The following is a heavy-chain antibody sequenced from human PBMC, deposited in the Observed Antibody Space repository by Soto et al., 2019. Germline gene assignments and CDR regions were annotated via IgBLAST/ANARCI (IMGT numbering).Heavy chain of an antibody. J-gene: IGHJ5*02. CDR1: GYTFTGYY. CDR2: INPNSGAT. CDR3: ARGHYVDNEHNWLDP. V-gene: IGHV1-2*02. D-gene: IGHD4-17*01. Sequence: QVQLVQSGAEVKKPGASVKISCKASGYTFTGYYIHFVRQSPGQGLEWMGWINPNSGATNYAHKFQGRITMTGDTSLNTAYMELSRLSSNDSAMYYCARGHYVDNEHNWLDPWGQGTLVTVSS.